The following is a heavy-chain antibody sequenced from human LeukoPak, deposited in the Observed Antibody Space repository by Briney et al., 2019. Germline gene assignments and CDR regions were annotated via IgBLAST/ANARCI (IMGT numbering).Heavy chain of an antibody. D-gene: IGHD1-1*01. CDR1: GFTFSSYW. V-gene: IGHV3-74*01. J-gene: IGHJ5*02. CDR2: INTDGCST. CDR3: ARGRENGNWFDP. Sequence: PGGSLRLSCAASGFTFSSYWMHWVRQAPGKGLVWVSRINTDGCSTSYADSVKGRFTISRDNAKNTLYLQMNSLRAEDTAVYYCARGRENGNWFDPWGQGTLVTVSS.